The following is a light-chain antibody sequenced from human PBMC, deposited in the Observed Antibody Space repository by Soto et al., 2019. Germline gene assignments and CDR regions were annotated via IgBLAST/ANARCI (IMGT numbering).Light chain of an antibody. CDR3: QQFGNSVT. V-gene: IGKV3-20*01. CDR2: ETY. CDR1: QRVSTSD. Sequence: EIVLTQSPGTLSLSPGESATLSCRASQRVSTSDLVWYQQKPGQPSRFIIYETYRRPPGLPDRISGRGCGPDFTLTISRLEADDFVVYYCQQFGNSVTFGGGTKVEI. J-gene: IGKJ4*01.